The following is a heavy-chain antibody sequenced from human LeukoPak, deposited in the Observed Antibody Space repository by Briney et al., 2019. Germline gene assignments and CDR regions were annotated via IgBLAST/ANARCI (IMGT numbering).Heavy chain of an antibody. CDR1: GFTFSSYS. CDR2: ISSSSSYI. J-gene: IGHJ4*02. Sequence: GGSLRLSCAASGFTFSSYSMNWVRQAPGKGLEWVSSISSSSSYIYYADSVKGRFTISRDNAKNSLYLQMNSLRAEDTAVYYCAKPRGGWYYYDSSGYFPLGYWGQGTLVTVSS. D-gene: IGHD3-22*01. V-gene: IGHV3-21*04. CDR3: AKPRGGWYYYDSSGYFPLGY.